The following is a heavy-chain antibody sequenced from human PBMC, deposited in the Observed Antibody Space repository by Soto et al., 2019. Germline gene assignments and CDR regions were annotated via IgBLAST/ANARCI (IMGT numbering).Heavy chain of an antibody. D-gene: IGHD5-18*01. CDR1: GFTFSSYG. J-gene: IGHJ6*02. CDR2: IWYDGSNK. CDR3: ARGGYSYGTDYYGMDV. V-gene: IGHV3-33*01. Sequence: QVPLVESGGGVVQPGRSLRLSCAASGFTFSSYGMHWVRQAPGKGLEWVAVIWYDGSNKYYADSVKGRFTISRDNSKNTLYLQMNSLRAEDTAVYYCARGGYSYGTDYYGMDVWGQGTTVTVSS.